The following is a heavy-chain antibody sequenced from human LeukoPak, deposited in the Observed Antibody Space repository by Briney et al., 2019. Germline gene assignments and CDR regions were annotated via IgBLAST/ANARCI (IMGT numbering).Heavy chain of an antibody. V-gene: IGHV3-21*01. CDR3: AKGYSSGWYYFDY. CDR2: ISSRSNYI. CDR1: GFTVSSYS. J-gene: IGHJ4*02. D-gene: IGHD6-19*01. Sequence: GSLRLSCAASGFTVSSYSMNWVRQAPGKGLEWVSSISSRSNYIYYADSVKGRFTISRDNAKNSLYLQMNSLRAEDTAIYYCAKGYSSGWYYFDYWGQGTLVTVSS.